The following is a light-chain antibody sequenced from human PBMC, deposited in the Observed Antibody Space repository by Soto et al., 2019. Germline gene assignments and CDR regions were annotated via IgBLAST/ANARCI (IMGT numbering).Light chain of an antibody. CDR3: QQYNNWPPCT. J-gene: IGKJ1*01. CDR2: GAS. Sequence: EIVISQSPATLYVSPGERATLSCRASQSVDSNLAWYQQKPGQTPRLLIYGASTRATGIPARFSGSGSGTEFTLAISSLQSEDFAVYYCQQYNNWPPCTFGQGTKVDIK. CDR1: QSVDSN. V-gene: IGKV3-15*01.